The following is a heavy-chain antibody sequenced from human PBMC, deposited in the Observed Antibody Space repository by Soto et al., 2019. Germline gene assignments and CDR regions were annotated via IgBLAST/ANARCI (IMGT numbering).Heavy chain of an antibody. D-gene: IGHD5-12*01. CDR1: GFTFSSYA. Sequence: PGGSLRLSCAASGFTFSSYAMSWVRQAPGKGLEWVSAISGSGGSTYYADSVKGRFTISRDNSKNTLYLQMNSLRAEDTAVYYCAKYEYSGYDYAYFDYWGQGTLVTVSS. CDR2: ISGSGGST. V-gene: IGHV3-23*01. CDR3: AKYEYSGYDYAYFDY. J-gene: IGHJ4*02.